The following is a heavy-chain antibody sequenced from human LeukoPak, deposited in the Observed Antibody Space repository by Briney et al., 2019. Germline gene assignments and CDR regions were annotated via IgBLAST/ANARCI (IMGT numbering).Heavy chain of an antibody. Sequence: GGSLRLSCAASGFTFSSYSMNWVRQAPGKGLEWVSSISSSSCYIYYADSVKGRFTISRDNAKNSLYLQMNSLRAEDTAVYYCARASANYYDSSGSKYYKYGMDVWGQGTTVTVSS. CDR3: ARASANYYDSSGSKYYKYGMDV. CDR1: GFTFSSYS. J-gene: IGHJ6*02. D-gene: IGHD3-22*01. CDR2: ISSSSCYI. V-gene: IGHV3-21*01.